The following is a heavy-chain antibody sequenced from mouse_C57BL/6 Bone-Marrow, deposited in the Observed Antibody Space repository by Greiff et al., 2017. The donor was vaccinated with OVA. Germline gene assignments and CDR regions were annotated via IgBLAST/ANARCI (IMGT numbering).Heavy chain of an antibody. CDR3: ARSGAYYSNYEDY. CDR1: GYTFTSYG. V-gene: IGHV1-81*01. Sequence: SGAELARPGASVKLSCKASGYTFTSYGISWVKQRTGQGLEWIGEIYPRSGNTYYNEKFKGKATLTADKSSSTAYMELRSLTSEDSAVYFCARSGAYYSNYEDYWGQGTTLTVSS. CDR2: IYPRSGNT. D-gene: IGHD2-5*01. J-gene: IGHJ2*01.